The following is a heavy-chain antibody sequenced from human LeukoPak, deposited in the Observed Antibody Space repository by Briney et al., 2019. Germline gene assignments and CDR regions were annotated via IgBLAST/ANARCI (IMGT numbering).Heavy chain of an antibody. CDR2: IYYSGST. CDR3: VRHVPTYYYDSSGYVFDC. CDR1: GGSISSSSYY. Sequence: SETLSLTCTVSGGSISSSSYYWGWIRQPPGKGLEWIGSIYYSGSTNYNPSLKSRVTISVDTSKNQFSLKLSSVTAADTAVYYCVRHVPTYYYDSSGYVFDCWGQGTLVTVSS. J-gene: IGHJ4*02. V-gene: IGHV4-39*01. D-gene: IGHD3-22*01.